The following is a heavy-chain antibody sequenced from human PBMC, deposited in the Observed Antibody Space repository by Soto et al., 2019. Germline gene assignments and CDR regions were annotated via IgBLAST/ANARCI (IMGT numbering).Heavy chain of an antibody. CDR3: ARGLNVAAAGKVEEDFQH. D-gene: IGHD6-13*01. J-gene: IGHJ1*01. CDR1: GGSISSYY. CDR2: IYYSGST. Sequence: SETLFLTCTVSGGSISSYYWSWIRQPPGKGLEWIGYIYYSGSTNYNPSLKSRVTISVDTSKNQFSLKLSSVTAADTAVYYCARGLNVAAAGKVEEDFQHWGQGTLVTVSS. V-gene: IGHV4-59*01.